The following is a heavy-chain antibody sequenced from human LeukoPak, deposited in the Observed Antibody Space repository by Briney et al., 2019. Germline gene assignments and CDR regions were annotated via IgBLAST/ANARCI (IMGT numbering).Heavy chain of an antibody. CDR1: GFIFADYA. CDR2: ISSGGDST. CDR3: ARDRETTGYDY. Sequence: GGSLRLSCAASGFIFADYAMTWVRQAPGKGLEWVSSISSGGDSTYYADSVKGRFTISRDNAKNSLYLEMNSLRGEDTAVYFCARDRETTGYDYWGQGTLVTVSS. D-gene: IGHD5-12*01. V-gene: IGHV3-23*01. J-gene: IGHJ4*02.